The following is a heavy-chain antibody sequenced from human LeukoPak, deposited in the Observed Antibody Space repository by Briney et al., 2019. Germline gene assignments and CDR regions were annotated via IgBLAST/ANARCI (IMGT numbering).Heavy chain of an antibody. J-gene: IGHJ4*02. Sequence: GGSLRLSCAASGFTFSSNEMSWVRQAPGKGLEWVSYISSSGSTIYYADSVKGRFTISRDNANNSLYLQMTSLRPEDTAGYYCARDVAPIDYWGQGALVTVSS. CDR2: ISSSGSTI. CDR1: GFTFSSNE. V-gene: IGHV3-48*03. CDR3: ARDVAPIDY.